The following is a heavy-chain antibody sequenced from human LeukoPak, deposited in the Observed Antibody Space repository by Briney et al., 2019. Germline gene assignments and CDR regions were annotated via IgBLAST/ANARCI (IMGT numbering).Heavy chain of an antibody. J-gene: IGHJ6*02. CDR1: GGSISSGGHS. V-gene: IGHV4-30-2*01. CDR2: IYHSGSGST. Sequence: SQTLSLTCTVSGGSISSGGHSWSWIRQPPGKGLERIGYIYHSGSGSTYYNPSLKSRVTISIDKSKNQFSLKLNSVTAADTAVYYCARINDFWRGPTLDVWGQGTTVTVSS. CDR3: ARINDFWRGPTLDV. D-gene: IGHD3-3*01.